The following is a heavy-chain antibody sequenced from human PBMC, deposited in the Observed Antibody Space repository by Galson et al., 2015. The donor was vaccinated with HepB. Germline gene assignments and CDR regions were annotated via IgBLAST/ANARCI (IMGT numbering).Heavy chain of an antibody. J-gene: IGHJ4*02. CDR1: GGSFSGYY. CDR3: ARGPSPLRFQSGRLFDY. D-gene: IGHD5-12*01. V-gene: IGHV4-34*01. CDR2: INHSGST. Sequence: ETLSLTCAVYGGSFSGYYWSWIRQPPGKGLEWIGEINHSGSTNYNPSLKSRVTISVDTSKNQFSLQLSSVTAADTAVYYCARGPSPLRFQSGRLFDYWGQGTLVTVSS.